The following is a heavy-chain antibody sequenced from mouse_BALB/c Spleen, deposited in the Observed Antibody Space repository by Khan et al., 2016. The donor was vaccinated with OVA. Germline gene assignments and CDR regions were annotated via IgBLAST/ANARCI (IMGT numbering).Heavy chain of an antibody. CDR3: AKFDDGGVSNWYFDV. D-gene: IGHD1-1*02. Sequence: QVQLQQSGPGLVAPSQSLSITCTVSGFSLATYGVSWVRQPPGKGLEWLGIIWGDGNTNYHSALRSRLTISKDYSKSQVFLKLHSLQTDDTAPYHCAKFDDGGVSNWYFDVWGAGTTVTVSS. V-gene: IGHV2-3*01. J-gene: IGHJ1*01. CDR1: GFSLATYG. CDR2: IWGDGNT.